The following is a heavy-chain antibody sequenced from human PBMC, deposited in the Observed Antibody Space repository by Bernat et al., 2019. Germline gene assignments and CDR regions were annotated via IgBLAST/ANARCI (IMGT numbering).Heavy chain of an antibody. J-gene: IGHJ4*02. CDR1: GGSISSYY. Sequence: QVQLQDSGPGLVKPSETLSLTCTVSGGSISSYYWSWIRQPPGKGLEWIGYIYYSGSTNYNPSLKSRVTISVDTSKNQFSLKLSSVTAADTAVYYCARGGTYYYDSSGYYTPYFDYWGQGTLVTVSS. CDR2: IYYSGST. CDR3: ARGGTYYYDSSGYYTPYFDY. D-gene: IGHD3-22*01. V-gene: IGHV4-59*01.